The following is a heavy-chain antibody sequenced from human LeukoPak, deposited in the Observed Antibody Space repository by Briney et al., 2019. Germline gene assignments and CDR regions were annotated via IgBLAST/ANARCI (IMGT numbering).Heavy chain of an antibody. Sequence: GRSLRLSCAASGFTFSSYAMHWVRQAPGKGLEWVAVISYDGSNKYYADSVKGRFTISRDNSKNTLYLQMNSLRAEDTAVYYCARSPRVDLRTVAVIDYWGQGTLVTVSS. CDR3: ARSPRVDLRTVAVIDY. D-gene: IGHD2-15*01. CDR2: ISYDGSNK. V-gene: IGHV3-30-3*01. CDR1: GFTFSSYA. J-gene: IGHJ4*02.